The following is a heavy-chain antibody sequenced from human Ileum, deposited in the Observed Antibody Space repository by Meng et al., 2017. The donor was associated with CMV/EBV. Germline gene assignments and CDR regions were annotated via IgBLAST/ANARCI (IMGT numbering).Heavy chain of an antibody. CDR2: IHYREGT. CDR3: ARSPGYPREFGY. Sequence: TVSGGSFSSSTYYWSWLPQPPGKGLECFGYIHYREGTNCNPSLMRSVTISVDTSKNQFSLKLSSVTAADTAVYYCARSPGYPREFGYWGRGTLVTVSS. CDR1: GGSFSSSTYY. J-gene: IGHJ4*02. D-gene: IGHD3-10*01. V-gene: IGHV4-61*01.